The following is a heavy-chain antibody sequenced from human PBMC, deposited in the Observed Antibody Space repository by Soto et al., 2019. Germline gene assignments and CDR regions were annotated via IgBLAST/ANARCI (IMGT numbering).Heavy chain of an antibody. CDR3: TRTTAQFQLLSPPV. V-gene: IGHV3-73*01. J-gene: IGHJ6*02. CDR1: EFSFSGSA. CDR2: IRSKPNSYAT. D-gene: IGHD2-2*01. Sequence: GGSLRLSCAASEFSFSGSAMHWVRQASGKGLEWVGRIRSKPNSYATSYAASVKGRFTISRDDSKNTAYLQMNSLKTEDTAVYYCTRTTAQFQLLSPPVWGQGTTVTVSS.